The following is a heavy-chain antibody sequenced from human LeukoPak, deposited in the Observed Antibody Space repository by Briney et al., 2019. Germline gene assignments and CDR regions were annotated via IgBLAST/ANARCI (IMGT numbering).Heavy chain of an antibody. Sequence: GGSLSLYCVASGFTFNNYAMRWVRQAPGKGLEWVSGINDSGGGTYYADSVKGRFTISRDNSKNTLYLQMNSLRAEDTAIYYCAKDKGNNWKFFDYWGQGILVTVSS. CDR3: AKDKGNNWKFFDY. J-gene: IGHJ4*02. V-gene: IGHV3-23*01. CDR2: INDSGGGT. D-gene: IGHD1-1*01. CDR1: GFTFNNYA.